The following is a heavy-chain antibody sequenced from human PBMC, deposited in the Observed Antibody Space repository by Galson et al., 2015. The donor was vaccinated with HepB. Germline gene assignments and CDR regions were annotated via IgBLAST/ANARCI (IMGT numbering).Heavy chain of an antibody. CDR1: GGSISSGGYY. Sequence: TLSLTCTVSGGSISSGGYYWSWIRQHPGQGLEWIGYIYYSGSTYHNPSLKSRVTIPVDTSKNQFSLKLSSVTAADTAVYYCARGVDYGDHVAYWGQGTLVTVSS. CDR3: ARGVDYGDHVAY. J-gene: IGHJ4*02. D-gene: IGHD4-17*01. CDR2: IYYSGST. V-gene: IGHV4-31*03.